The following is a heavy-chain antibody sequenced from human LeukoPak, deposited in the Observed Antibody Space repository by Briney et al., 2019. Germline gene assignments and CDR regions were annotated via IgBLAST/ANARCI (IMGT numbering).Heavy chain of an antibody. V-gene: IGHV3-33*01. CDR2: IWNDGSNK. CDR1: GFTFSTYD. Sequence: GGSLRLSCAASGFTFSTYDMSWVRQAPGKGLEWVADIWNDGSNKYYADSVKGRFTISRDNSKNTLYLQMNSLRAEDTAVYYWAREEGGFGELFIDYWGQGILVTVSS. J-gene: IGHJ4*02. D-gene: IGHD3-10*01. CDR3: AREEGGFGELFIDY.